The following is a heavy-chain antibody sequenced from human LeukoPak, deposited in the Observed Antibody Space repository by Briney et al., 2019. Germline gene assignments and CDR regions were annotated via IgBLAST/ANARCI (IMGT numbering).Heavy chain of an antibody. J-gene: IGHJ6*03. CDR3: AREGESWLRLGYYYYYMDV. CDR2: IYYSGST. V-gene: IGHV4-59*01. D-gene: IGHD5-12*01. CDR1: GGSISSYY. Sequence: SETLSLTCTVSGGSISSYYWSWIRQPPGKGLEWIGYIYYSGSTNYNPSLKSRVTISVDTSKNQFSLKLSSVTAADTAVYYCAREGESWLRLGYYYYYMDVWGKGTTVTVSS.